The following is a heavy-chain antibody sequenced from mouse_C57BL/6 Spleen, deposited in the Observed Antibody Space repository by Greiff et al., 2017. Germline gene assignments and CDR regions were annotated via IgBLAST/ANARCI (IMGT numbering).Heavy chain of an antibody. CDR2: ISSGSSTI. J-gene: IGHJ4*01. Sequence: EVKLVESGGGLVKPGGSLKLSCAASGFTFSDYGMHWVRQAPEKGLEWVAYISSGSSTIYYADTVKGRFTISRDNAKNTLFLHMTSLRSEDTAMDDGARQTTVVSRYDMDDWGQGTSVTVSS. D-gene: IGHD1-1*01. CDR3: ARQTTVVSRYDMDD. V-gene: IGHV5-17*01. CDR1: GFTFSDYG.